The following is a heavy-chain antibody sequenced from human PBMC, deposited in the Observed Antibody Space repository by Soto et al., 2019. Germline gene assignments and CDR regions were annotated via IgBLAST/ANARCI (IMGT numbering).Heavy chain of an antibody. Sequence: GGSLRLSCAAFGFTSSGNYLTWVRQAPGKGLEWVSLINSGGATYYAGSVRGRFTISRDDAKNTLYLQMNSLRSEDTAEYYCVSGSKKYYFDYWAGGTLVTVSS. CDR3: VSGSKKYYFDY. CDR1: GFTSSGNY. CDR2: INSGGAT. V-gene: IGHV3-66*01. J-gene: IGHJ4*02. D-gene: IGHD1-26*01.